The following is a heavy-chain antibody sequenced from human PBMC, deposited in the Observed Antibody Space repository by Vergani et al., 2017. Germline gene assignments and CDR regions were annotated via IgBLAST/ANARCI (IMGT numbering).Heavy chain of an antibody. CDR3: ARGDYGILTGYGY. CDR2: INPSGGHT. J-gene: IGHJ4*02. CDR1: GYTLSNYF. D-gene: IGHD3-9*01. Sequence: QVQVVQSGAEVKKSGASVKVFRKTSGYTLSNYFMHWVRQPPGQGLEWMGIINPSGGHTNYAHKLQGRVIITRDTSTSTIYMELSSLRSDDTVIYYCARGDYGILTGYGYWGQGTLVTVSA. V-gene: IGHV1-46*03.